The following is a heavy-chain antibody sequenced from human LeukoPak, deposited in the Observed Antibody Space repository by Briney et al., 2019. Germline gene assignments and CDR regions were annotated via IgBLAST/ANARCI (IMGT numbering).Heavy chain of an antibody. CDR2: IYYSGST. CDR1: GGSISSSSYY. Sequence: PSETLSLTCTVSGGSISSSSYYWGWIRQPPGKGLEWIGSIYYSGSTYYNPSLKSRVTISVDTSKNQFSLKLSSVTAADTAVYYCARIGMEAVAGTSWGQGTLVTVSS. J-gene: IGHJ4*02. D-gene: IGHD6-19*01. CDR3: ARIGMEAVAGTS. V-gene: IGHV4-39*01.